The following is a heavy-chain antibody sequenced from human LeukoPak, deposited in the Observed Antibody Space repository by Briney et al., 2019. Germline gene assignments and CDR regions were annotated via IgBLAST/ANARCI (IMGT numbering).Heavy chain of an antibody. D-gene: IGHD2-2*01. V-gene: IGHV4-59*08. Sequence: SETLSLTCTVSGGPISSYYWSWIRQPPGKGLEWIGYVYYSGSTNYDPSLKSRVTISVDTSKNQFSLKLSSVTAADTAVYYCARRGYCSSTSCYVFDYWGQGTLVTVSS. CDR3: ARRGYCSSTSCYVFDY. CDR1: GGPISSYY. CDR2: VYYSGST. J-gene: IGHJ4*02.